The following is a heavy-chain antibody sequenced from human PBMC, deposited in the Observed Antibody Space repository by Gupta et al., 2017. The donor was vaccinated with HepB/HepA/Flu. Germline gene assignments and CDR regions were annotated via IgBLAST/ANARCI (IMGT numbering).Heavy chain of an antibody. Sequence: QVQLVESGGGVVQPGRSLRLSCAASGFTFSPYGLHWFRQAPGKGLEWVAVISYDETNEYYADSVMGRFTISRDNSKNTLYLQMNRLRPEDTAVYYCSRDTSTSYDFWSGYSFGFDYWGQGTLVTVSS. D-gene: IGHD3-3*01. V-gene: IGHV3-30*03. CDR1: GFTFSPYG. CDR3: SRDTSTSYDFWSGYSFGFDY. CDR2: ISYDETNE. J-gene: IGHJ4*02.